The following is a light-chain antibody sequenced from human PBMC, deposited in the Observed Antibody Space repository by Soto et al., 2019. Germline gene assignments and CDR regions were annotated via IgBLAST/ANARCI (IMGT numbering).Light chain of an antibody. Sequence: QSVLTQPRSVSGSPGQSVTISCTGTSGDVGAYNYISWYQQHPGKAPKFLIYDVNKRPSGVPDRFFGSKSGNTASLTISGLQPEDEADYYCCSCADTYTYLFGPGTKLTVL. CDR1: SGDVGAYNY. CDR2: DVN. CDR3: CSCADTYTYL. V-gene: IGLV2-11*01. J-gene: IGLJ1*01.